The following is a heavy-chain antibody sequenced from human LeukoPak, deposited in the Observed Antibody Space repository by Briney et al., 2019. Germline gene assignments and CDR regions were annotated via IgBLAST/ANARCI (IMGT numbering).Heavy chain of an antibody. CDR3: ASDSSSWYGGHY. D-gene: IGHD6-13*01. CDR1: GFTISSNY. CDR2: IYSGGST. J-gene: IGHJ4*02. V-gene: IGHV3-66*01. Sequence: GSLILSCAASGFTISSNYMSWVRQAPGKGLVWVSVIYSGGSTYYSAAVKGRFPIARDNSKTSLYIKRNSLRAEDTALYYCASDSSSWYGGHYWGQGTLVTVSS.